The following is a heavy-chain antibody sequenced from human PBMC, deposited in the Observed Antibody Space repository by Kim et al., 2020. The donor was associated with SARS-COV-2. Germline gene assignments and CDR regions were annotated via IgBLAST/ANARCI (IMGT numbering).Heavy chain of an antibody. CDR1: GFTFDDYA. CDR3: EKRGGEQQLVLNWVHP. D-gene: IGHD6-13*01. Sequence: GGSLRLSCAASGFTFDDYAMHWVRQAPGKGLEWVSGISWNSGSIGYADSVKGRFTISRDNAKNSLYLQMNSLRAEDTALYYCEKRGGEQQLVLNWVHPW. J-gene: IGHJ5*02. V-gene: IGHV3-9*01. CDR2: ISWNSGSI.